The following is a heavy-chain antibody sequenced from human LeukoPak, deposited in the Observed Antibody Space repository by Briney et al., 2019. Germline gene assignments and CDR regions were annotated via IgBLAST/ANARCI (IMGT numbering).Heavy chain of an antibody. D-gene: IGHD2-21*01. Sequence: SVKVSCKASGGTFSSYAISWVRQAPGQGLEWMGGIIPIFGTANYAQKFQGRVTITTDESTSTAYMELSSLRSDDTAVYYCARYDAYGGYFDYWGQGTLVIVSS. CDR3: ARYDAYGGYFDY. CDR1: GGTFSSYA. V-gene: IGHV1-69*05. J-gene: IGHJ4*02. CDR2: IIPIFGTA.